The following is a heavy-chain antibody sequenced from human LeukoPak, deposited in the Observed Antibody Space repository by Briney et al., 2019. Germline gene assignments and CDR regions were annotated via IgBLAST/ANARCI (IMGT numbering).Heavy chain of an antibody. CDR3: ARSIVGALKPDY. CDR1: GFTVSSNY. CDR2: IYSGGST. Sequence: GGSLRLSCAASGFTVSSNYMSWVRQAPGKGLEWVSVIYSGGSTYYADSVKGRFTISRDNSKDTLYLQMNSLRAGDTAVYYCARSIVGALKPDYWGQGTLVTVS. J-gene: IGHJ4*02. V-gene: IGHV3-66*01. D-gene: IGHD1-26*01.